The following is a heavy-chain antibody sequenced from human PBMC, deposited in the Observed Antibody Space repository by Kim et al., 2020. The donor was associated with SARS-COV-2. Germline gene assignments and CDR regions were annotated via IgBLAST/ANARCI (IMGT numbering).Heavy chain of an antibody. V-gene: IGHV4-34*01. CDR2: INHSGST. Sequence: SETLSLTCAVYGGSFSGYYWSWIRQPPGKGLEWIGEINHSGSTNYNPSLKSRVTISVDTSKNQFSLKLSSVTAADTAVYYCARVTQLWLDNWFDPWGQGTLVTVSS. CDR1: GGSFSGYY. D-gene: IGHD5-18*01. CDR3: ARVTQLWLDNWFDP. J-gene: IGHJ5*02.